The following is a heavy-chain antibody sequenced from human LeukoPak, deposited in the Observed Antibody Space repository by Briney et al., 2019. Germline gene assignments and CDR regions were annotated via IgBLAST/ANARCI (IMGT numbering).Heavy chain of an antibody. J-gene: IGHJ4*02. CDR3: AKGGFMITFGGVIVD. V-gene: IGHV3-30*04. Sequence: GGSLRLSCAASGFTFSSYAMHWVRQAPGKGLEWVAVISYDGSNKYYADSVKGRFTISRDNSKNTLYLQMNSLRAEDTAVYYCAKGGFMITFGGVIVDWGQGTLVTVSS. CDR1: GFTFSSYA. CDR2: ISYDGSNK. D-gene: IGHD3-16*02.